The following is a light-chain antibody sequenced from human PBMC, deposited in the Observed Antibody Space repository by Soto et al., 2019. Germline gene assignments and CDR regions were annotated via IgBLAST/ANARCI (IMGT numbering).Light chain of an antibody. CDR1: SSDVGGYDY. CDR3: SSYAGSNNLV. Sequence: QSALTQPPSASGSPGQSVTISCTRTSSDVGGYDYVSWYQHHPGKAPKLMIYEVSLRPSGVPDRFSGSKSGNTASLTVSGLQAEDEADYYCSSYAGSNNLVFGGGTKLTVL. CDR2: EVS. J-gene: IGLJ3*02. V-gene: IGLV2-8*01.